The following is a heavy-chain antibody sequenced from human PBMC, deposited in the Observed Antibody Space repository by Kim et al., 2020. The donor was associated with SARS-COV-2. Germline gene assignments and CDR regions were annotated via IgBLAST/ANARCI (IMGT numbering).Heavy chain of an antibody. D-gene: IGHD3-22*01. V-gene: IGHV4-59*13. CDR1: GGSISSYY. J-gene: IGHJ6*02. Sequence: SETLSLTCTVSGGSISSYYWSWIRQPPGKGLEWIGYIYYSGSTNYNPSLKSRVTISVDTSKNQFSLKLSSVTAADTAVYYCARVTYYYDSSGYYWDYYYYGMDVWGQGTTVTVSS. CDR3: ARVTYYYDSSGYYWDYYYYGMDV. CDR2: IYYSGST.